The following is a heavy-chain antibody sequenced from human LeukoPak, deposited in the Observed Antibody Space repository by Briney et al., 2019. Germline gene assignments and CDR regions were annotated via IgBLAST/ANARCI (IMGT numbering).Heavy chain of an antibody. D-gene: IGHD6-13*01. J-gene: IGHJ4*02. CDR2: ISSDGSAT. CDR1: GFTFSTSW. V-gene: IGHV3-74*01. CDR3: ARVRSSSWYDY. Sequence: GGSLRLSCAASGFTFSTSWMHWVRQAPGKGLVWVSLISSDGSATTYADSVKGRFTISRDNVKNTLYLQMNSLRVEDTALYYCARVRSSSWYDYWGQGALVTVSS.